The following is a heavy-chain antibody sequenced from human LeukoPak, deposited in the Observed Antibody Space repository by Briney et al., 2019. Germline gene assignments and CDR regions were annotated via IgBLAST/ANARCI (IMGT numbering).Heavy chain of an antibody. D-gene: IGHD6-6*01. CDR3: AKDPGSSSSYFDY. CDR2: INSDGSST. Sequence: GGSLRLSCAASGFTFSSYWMHWVRQAPGKGLVWVSRINSDGSSTSYADSVKGRFTISRDNSKNTLYLQMNSLRAEDTAVYYCAKDPGSSSSYFDYWGQGTLVTVSS. J-gene: IGHJ4*02. CDR1: GFTFSSYW. V-gene: IGHV3-74*01.